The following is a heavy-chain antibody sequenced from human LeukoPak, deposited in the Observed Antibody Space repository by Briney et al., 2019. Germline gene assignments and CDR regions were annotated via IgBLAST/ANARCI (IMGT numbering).Heavy chain of an antibody. D-gene: IGHD2-2*01. J-gene: IGHJ3*02. CDR2: INHSGST. V-gene: IGHV4-34*01. CDR1: GGSFSGYY. Sequence: SETLSLTCAVYGGSFSGYYWSWIRQPPGKGLEWIGEINHSGSTNYNPSLKSRVTISVDTSKNQFSLKLSSVTAADTAVYYCARHMGSNCSSTSCDAFDIWGQGTMVTVSS. CDR3: ARHMGSNCSSTSCDAFDI.